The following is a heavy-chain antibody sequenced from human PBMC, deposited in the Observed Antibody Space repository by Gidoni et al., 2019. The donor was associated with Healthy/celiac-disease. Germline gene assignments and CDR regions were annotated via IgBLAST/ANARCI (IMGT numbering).Heavy chain of an antibody. CDR2: IKSKTDGGTT. CDR1: GFTFSNAW. D-gene: IGHD6-19*01. CDR3: TTAVAGTYWSYYFDY. Sequence: EVQLVESGGGLVKPGGSLRLSCAASGFTFSNAWMNWVRQAPGKGLEWVGRIKSKTDGGTTDYAAPVKGRFTISRDDSKNTLYLQMNSLKTEDTAVYYCTTAVAGTYWSYYFDYWGQGTLVTVSS. V-gene: IGHV3-15*07. J-gene: IGHJ4*02.